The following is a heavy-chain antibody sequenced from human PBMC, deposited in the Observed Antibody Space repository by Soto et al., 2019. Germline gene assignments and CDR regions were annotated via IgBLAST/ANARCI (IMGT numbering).Heavy chain of an antibody. Sequence: ASVKVSCKASGGTFSSYAISWVRQASGQGLEWMGGIIPIFGTANYAQKFQGRVTITADESTSTAYMELSSLRSEDTAVYYCARGKTIFGVVIISFDYWGQGTLVTVSS. CDR1: GGTFSSYA. CDR3: ARGKTIFGVVIISFDY. J-gene: IGHJ4*02. V-gene: IGHV1-69*13. CDR2: IIPIFGTA. D-gene: IGHD3-3*01.